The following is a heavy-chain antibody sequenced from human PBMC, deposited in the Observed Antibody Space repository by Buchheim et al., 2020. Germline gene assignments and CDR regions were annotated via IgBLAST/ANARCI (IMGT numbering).Heavy chain of an antibody. CDR2: IYSGGST. D-gene: IGHD6-13*01. CDR3: ARDLPYSSSWYGNYYYYYGMDV. CDR1: GFTVSSNY. J-gene: IGHJ6*02. Sequence: EVQLVESGGGLVQPGGSLRLSCAASGFTVSSNYMSWVRQAPGKGLEWVSVIYSGGSTYYADSVKGRCTISRDNSKNTLYLQMNSLRAEDTAVYYCARDLPYSSSWYGNYYYYYGMDVWGQGTT. V-gene: IGHV3-66*01.